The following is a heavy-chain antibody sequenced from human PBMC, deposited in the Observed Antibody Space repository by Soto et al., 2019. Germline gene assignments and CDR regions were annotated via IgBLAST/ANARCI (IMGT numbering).Heavy chain of an antibody. CDR1: GVTVSGNY. CDR3: ASVSGGSYFDA. D-gene: IGHD2-15*01. Sequence: EVQLVETGGGLIEPGGSLRLSCAASGVTVSGNYMTWVRQAPGKGLEWVSVIQSGGITYYADSVKGRFTISRDFPKNTVSRQLHHLRGEDTVVYYCASVSGGSYFDAWGQGALGT. J-gene: IGHJ4*02. CDR2: IQSGGIT. V-gene: IGHV3-53*02.